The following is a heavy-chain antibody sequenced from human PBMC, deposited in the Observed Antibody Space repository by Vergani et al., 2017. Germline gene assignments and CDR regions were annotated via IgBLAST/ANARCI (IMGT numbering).Heavy chain of an antibody. CDR2: ISSSSSYI. V-gene: IGHV3-21*04. D-gene: IGHD3-10*01. Sequence: EVQLVESGGGLVKPGGSLRLSCAASGFTFSSYSMNWVRQAPGKGLEWVSSISSSSSYIYYADSVKGRFTISRDKAKNSLYLQMNSLRPEDTAVYYCARGFSIVRGVTLYYYYYMDVWGKGTTVTVSS. CDR3: ARGFSIVRGVTLYYYYYMDV. CDR1: GFTFSSYS. J-gene: IGHJ6*03.